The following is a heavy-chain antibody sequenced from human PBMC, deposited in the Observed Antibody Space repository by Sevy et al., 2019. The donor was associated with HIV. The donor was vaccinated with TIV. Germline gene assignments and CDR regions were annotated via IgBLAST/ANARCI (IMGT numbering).Heavy chain of an antibody. J-gene: IGHJ4*02. Sequence: GVSLRLSCAASGFTFSDYWMSWVRQAPEKGLEWVANIKQDGSKKYYVDSIKGRFIVSRDNAKKSLYLEMSSLRAEDTAVYYCARLKLHYDPYYFDLWGQGTLVTVSS. CDR1: GFTFSDYW. V-gene: IGHV3-7*01. D-gene: IGHD3-16*01. CDR2: IKQDGSKK. CDR3: ARLKLHYDPYYFDL.